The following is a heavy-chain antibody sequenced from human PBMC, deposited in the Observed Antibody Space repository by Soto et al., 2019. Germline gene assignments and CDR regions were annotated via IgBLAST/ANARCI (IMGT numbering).Heavy chain of an antibody. J-gene: IGHJ6*03. V-gene: IGHV1-2*04. CDR2: INPNGGVT. D-gene: IGHD5-12*01. CDR1: GDSFNDYY. CDR3: ARESGGATATLDYYYFYMDV. Sequence: QVQLLQSGAEVRKPGASVTVSCRSSGDSFNDYYIHWVRQAPGQGLEWMGWINPNGGVTKYAQKFQGWVSMTRDTSIRTVYMQLSRLRSDDTAVYYCARESGGATATLDYYYFYMDVWGTGTTVTVSS.